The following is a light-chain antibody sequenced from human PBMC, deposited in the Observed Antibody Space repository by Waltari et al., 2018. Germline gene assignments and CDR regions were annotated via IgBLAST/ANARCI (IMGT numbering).Light chain of an antibody. CDR3: HQYVTAPWT. CDR1: QTLLFDSDKKNY. J-gene: IGKJ1*01. V-gene: IGKV4-1*01. CDR2: WAT. Sequence: DIVVTLSPDSLTVSLGERATIHCKSSQTLLFDSDKKNYMACYQQKPGLPHRLLVYWATTRQPGVPDRFSGSGAGTDFSLTIDNLQPEDVAVYYCHQYVTAPWTVGQGTRLEI.